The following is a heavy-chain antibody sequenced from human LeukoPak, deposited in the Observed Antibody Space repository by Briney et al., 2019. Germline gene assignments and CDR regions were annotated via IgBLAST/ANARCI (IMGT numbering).Heavy chain of an antibody. CDR3: ARDSRPRRTYYYYMDV. CDR1: GYTFTSYD. Sequence: GASVKVSCKASGYTFTSYDINWVRQATGQGLEWMGWMNPNSGNTGYAQKFQGRVTMTRNTSISTAYMELSSLRSEDTAVYYCARDSRPRRTYYYYMDVWGKGTTVTVSS. CDR2: MNPNSGNT. J-gene: IGHJ6*03. V-gene: IGHV1-8*01.